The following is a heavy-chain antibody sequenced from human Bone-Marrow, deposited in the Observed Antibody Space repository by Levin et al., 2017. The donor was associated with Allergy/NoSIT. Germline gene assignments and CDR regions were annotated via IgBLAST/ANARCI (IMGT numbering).Heavy chain of an antibody. CDR1: GFSSSIYW. Sequence: GESLKISCAASGFSSSIYWMHWVRQAPGKGLVWVARINSDGSRTSHAESVKGRFTISRDNAKNTLYLQMDSLRAEDTAVYYCTRDRAGVAFDYWGQGTLVTVSS. D-gene: IGHD6-19*01. CDR2: INSDGSRT. CDR3: TRDRAGVAFDY. V-gene: IGHV3-74*01. J-gene: IGHJ4*02.